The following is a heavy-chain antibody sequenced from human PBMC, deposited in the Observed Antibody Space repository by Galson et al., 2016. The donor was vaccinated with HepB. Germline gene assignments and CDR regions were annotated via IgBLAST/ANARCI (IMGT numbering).Heavy chain of an antibody. CDR3: VREGGIILTGVAALPDYYFDS. CDR1: GSTFSRYS. D-gene: IGHD3-10*01. V-gene: IGHV3-30*04. J-gene: IGHJ4*02. Sequence: SLRLSCAASGSTFSRYSMHWVRQAPGKGLEWVALISYDGSNQHYADSVRGRFTISRDNSKNTLNLQMNSLRDEDTAVYYCVREGGIILTGVAALPDYYFDSWGQGTLVTVSS. CDR2: ISYDGSNQ.